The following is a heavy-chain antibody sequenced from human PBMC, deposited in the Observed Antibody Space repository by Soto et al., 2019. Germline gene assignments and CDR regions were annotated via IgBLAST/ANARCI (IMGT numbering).Heavy chain of an antibody. D-gene: IGHD3-22*01. CDR1: GFTFSSYW. J-gene: IGHJ5*02. CDR2: IKQDGSEK. V-gene: IGHV3-7*04. Sequence: GGSLRLSCAASGFTFSSYWMSWVRQAPGKGLEWVANIKQDGSEKYYVDSVKGRFTISRDNAKNSLYLQMNSLRAEDTAVYYCARDIGYYDSSGYYYPWFDPWGQGTLVTVSS. CDR3: ARDIGYYDSSGYYYPWFDP.